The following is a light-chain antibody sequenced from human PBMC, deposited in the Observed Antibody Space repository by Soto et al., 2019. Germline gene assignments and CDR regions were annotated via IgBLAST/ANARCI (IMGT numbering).Light chain of an antibody. CDR3: QQYNNWVT. Sequence: EIVMTQSPATLSVSPGERSTLSCRASQSVSSNLVWYQQKPGQAPRLLIYAASTRATGITARFSGSGSGTEFTLTINGLQSEDFAVYYCQQYNNWVTFGGGTKVEI. CDR2: AAS. V-gene: IGKV3-15*01. J-gene: IGKJ4*01. CDR1: QSVSSN.